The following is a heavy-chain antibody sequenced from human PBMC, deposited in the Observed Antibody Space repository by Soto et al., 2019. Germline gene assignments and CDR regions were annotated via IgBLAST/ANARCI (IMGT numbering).Heavy chain of an antibody. J-gene: IGHJ4*02. V-gene: IGHV3-49*04. CDR2: IRSKAYGGTT. CDR1: GFTFGDYA. Sequence: GGSLRLSCTASGFTFGDYAMSWVRQAPGKGLEWVGFIRSKAYGGTTEYASSVKDRFTISRDDSKSIAYLQMNSLKTEDTAVYYCTRAGSPIVVVTAILDYWGQGTLVTVSS. D-gene: IGHD2-21*02. CDR3: TRAGSPIVVVTAILDY.